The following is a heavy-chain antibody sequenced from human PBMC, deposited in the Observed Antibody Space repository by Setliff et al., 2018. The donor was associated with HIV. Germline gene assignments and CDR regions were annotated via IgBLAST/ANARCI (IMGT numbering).Heavy chain of an antibody. CDR2: SIPSFGTP. CDR3: ARVHDYGGNYYYYYMAV. D-gene: IGHD4-17*01. CDR1: GDTVSSYA. V-gene: IGHV1-69*06. J-gene: IGHJ6*03. Sequence: SVKVSCKASGDTVSSYAISWVRQAPGQGLEWMGGSIPSFGTPIYAQRFQGRVTITADKSTSTAYMELSSLRSEDTAVYYCARVHDYGGNYYYYYMAVWGKGTTVTVSS.